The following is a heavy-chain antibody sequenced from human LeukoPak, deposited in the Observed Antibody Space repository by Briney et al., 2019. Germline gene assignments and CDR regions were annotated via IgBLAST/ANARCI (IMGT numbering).Heavy chain of an antibody. J-gene: IGHJ4*02. CDR2: VDPEDGET. D-gene: IGHD3-3*01. V-gene: IGHV1-69-2*01. CDR3: ATATYYDFWSGYNS. Sequence: ASVKVSCKVSGYTFTDYYMHWVQQAPGKGLEWMGLVDPEDGETIYAEKFQGRVTITADTSTDIAYMELSSLRSEDTAVYYCATATYYDFWSGYNSWGQGTLVTVSS. CDR1: GYTFTDYY.